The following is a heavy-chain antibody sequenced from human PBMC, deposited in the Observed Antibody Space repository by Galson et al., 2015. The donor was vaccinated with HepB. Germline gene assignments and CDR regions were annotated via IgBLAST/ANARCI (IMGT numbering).Heavy chain of an antibody. D-gene: IGHD3-3*01. CDR2: ISYDGSNK. CDR1: GFTFSSYG. CDR3: AKALPSNDFWSGYYTGTPSAYYYYGMDV. J-gene: IGHJ6*02. Sequence: SLRLSCAASGFTFSSYGMHWVRQAPGKGLEWVAVISYDGSNKYYADSVKGRFTISRDNSKNTLYLQMNSLRAEDTAVYYCAKALPSNDFWSGYYTGTPSAYYYYGMDVWGQGTTVTVSS. V-gene: IGHV3-30*18.